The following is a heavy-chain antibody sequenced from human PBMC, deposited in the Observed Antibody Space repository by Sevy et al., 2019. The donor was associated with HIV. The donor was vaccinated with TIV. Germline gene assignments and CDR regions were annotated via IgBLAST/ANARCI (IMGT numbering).Heavy chain of an antibody. CDR2: FDPEDGER. Sequence: ASVKVSCKVSGYTLTKLSMHWVRQAPGKGLEWMGGFDPEDGERIYAQKFQGRVTMTEDTSTDTAYMELSSLRSEDTAVYYCATTLEYSSGWYEYGYWGQGTLVTVSS. J-gene: IGHJ4*02. V-gene: IGHV1-24*01. CDR3: ATTLEYSSGWYEYGY. CDR1: GYTLTKLS. D-gene: IGHD6-19*01.